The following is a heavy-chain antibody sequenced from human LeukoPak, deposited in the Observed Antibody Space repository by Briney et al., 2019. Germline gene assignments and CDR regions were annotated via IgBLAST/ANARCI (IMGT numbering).Heavy chain of an antibody. CDR1: GFTFSSYD. Sequence: PGGSLRLSCAASGFTFSSYDMHWVRQATGKGLEWVSAIGTAGDTYYPGSVKGRFTISRENAKNSLYLQMNSLRAGDTAVYYCAGAGLGVYSYGYDYWGQGTLVTVSS. D-gene: IGHD5-18*01. V-gene: IGHV3-13*01. J-gene: IGHJ4*02. CDR3: AGAGLGVYSYGYDY. CDR2: IGTAGDT.